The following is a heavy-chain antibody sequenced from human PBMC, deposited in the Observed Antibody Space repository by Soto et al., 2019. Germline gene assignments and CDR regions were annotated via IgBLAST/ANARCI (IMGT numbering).Heavy chain of an antibody. J-gene: IGHJ5*02. CDR3: ARDQGRTVTRGDWFDP. D-gene: IGHD6-19*01. CDR2: ISYGGSDI. CDR1: GFMFSTYA. Sequence: GGSLRLSCAASGFMFSTYAMHWVRQAPGKGLEWVAVISYGGSDIYYGDSGKGRFTISRDNSRNTLYLEMNSLQTEDTAVFYCARDQGRTVTRGDWFDPWGQGTLVTVSS. V-gene: IGHV3-30-3*01.